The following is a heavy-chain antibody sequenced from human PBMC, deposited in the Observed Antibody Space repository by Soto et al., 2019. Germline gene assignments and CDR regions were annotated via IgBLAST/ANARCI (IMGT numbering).Heavy chain of an antibody. Sequence: GASVKVSCKASGYTFTSYCISWVRQAPGQGLEWMGWISAYNGNTNYAQKLQGRVTMTTDTSTSTAYMELRSLRSDDTAVYYCARPGGDSGTPRYYYYYGMDVWGQGTTVTVSS. CDR1: GYTFTSYC. CDR2: ISAYNGNT. D-gene: IGHD1-26*01. V-gene: IGHV1-18*01. J-gene: IGHJ6*02. CDR3: ARPGGDSGTPRYYYYYGMDV.